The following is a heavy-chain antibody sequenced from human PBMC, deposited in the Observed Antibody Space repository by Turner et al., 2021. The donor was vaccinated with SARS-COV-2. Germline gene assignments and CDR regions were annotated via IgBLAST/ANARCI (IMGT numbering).Heavy chain of an antibody. CDR3: ARFTPAGGNDY. J-gene: IGHJ4*02. CDR1: GGSLISYY. CDR2: MYASGST. Sequence: QVQLQESGPGLVKPSETLSPTCTVPGGSLISYYWSWIRQPPVKGLEWIAYMYASGSTFYNPSLKSRVTISGDASKSQFSLRVTSVTAADTAVYYCARFTPAGGNDYWGQGTLVTVSS. D-gene: IGHD6-13*01. V-gene: IGHV4-59*01.